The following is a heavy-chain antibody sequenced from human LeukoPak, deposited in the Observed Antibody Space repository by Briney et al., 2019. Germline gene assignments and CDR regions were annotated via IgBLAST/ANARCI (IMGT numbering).Heavy chain of an antibody. CDR3: ARINDIDNSYHLDF. V-gene: IGHV3-21*01. J-gene: IGHJ4*01. Sequence: GGSLRLSCAASGFTFSDHSFNWVRQAPGKGLEWVSSISSGSSYKYYADSLKGRFTISRDNAKNSLYLQVNSLRAEDTAVYYCARINDIDNSYHLDFWGHGTLVTVSS. CDR2: ISSGSSYK. CDR1: GFTFSDHS. D-gene: IGHD2-15*01.